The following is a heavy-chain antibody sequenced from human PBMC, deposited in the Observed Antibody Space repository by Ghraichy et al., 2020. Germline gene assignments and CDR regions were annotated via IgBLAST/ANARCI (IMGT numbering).Heavy chain of an antibody. CDR1: GGAISSGGYY. D-gene: IGHD6-19*01. V-gene: IGHV4-31*03. J-gene: IGHJ6*02. CDR3: AKDHSSTPGQMDV. Sequence: SETLSLTCTVSGGAISSGGYYWSWIRQRPGKGLEWIGYTFHSGNTYYNPSLRSRATISADTSKNQFSLRVSSVTAADTAVYYCAKDHSSTPGQMDVWGQGTTFTVSS. CDR2: TFHSGNT.